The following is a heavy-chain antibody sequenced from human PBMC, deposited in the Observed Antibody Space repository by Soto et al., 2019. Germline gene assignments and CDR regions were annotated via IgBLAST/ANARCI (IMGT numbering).Heavy chain of an antibody. CDR1: GYTFTSYG. CDR3: ARDGYYDSSGPDHNYNYYYGMDV. V-gene: IGHV1-18*01. D-gene: IGHD3-22*01. J-gene: IGHJ6*02. Sequence: QVQLVQSGAEVKKPGASVKVSCKASGYTFTSYGISWVRQAPGQGLEWMGWISAYNGNTNYAQKLQGRVTMTTDTSTSTAYKALRSLRSDDTAVYYCARDGYYDSSGPDHNYNYYYGMDVWGQGTTVTVSS. CDR2: ISAYNGNT.